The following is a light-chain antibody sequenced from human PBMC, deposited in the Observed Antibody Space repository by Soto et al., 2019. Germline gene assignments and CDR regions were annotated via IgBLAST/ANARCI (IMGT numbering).Light chain of an antibody. CDR3: QHYNTRPLT. J-gene: IGKJ4*01. Sequence: EIVMTQSPATLSVSPGERATLSCRAGQSVGSNLAWYQQKPGQAPRLLIYGASSRATGIPARFSGSGSGTEFTLTISSLQSEDSAVYYCQHYNTRPLTFCGGAKVEIK. CDR1: QSVGSN. V-gene: IGKV3-15*01. CDR2: GAS.